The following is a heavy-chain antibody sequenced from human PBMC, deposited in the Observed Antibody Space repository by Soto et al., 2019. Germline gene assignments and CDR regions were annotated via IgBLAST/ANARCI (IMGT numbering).Heavy chain of an antibody. J-gene: IGHJ4*02. V-gene: IGHV4-59*01. CDR3: SYGDSPGPIDH. CDR1: GASISSYY. Sequence: SETLFLTCSVSGASISSYYWSWFRQAPGKGLEYIGYIHNGERTNYNPSLESRVTISADTSKNQFSLRLSSVTAADTAMYYCSYGDSPGPIDHWGQGTLVTVSS. CDR2: IHNGERT. D-gene: IGHD4-17*01.